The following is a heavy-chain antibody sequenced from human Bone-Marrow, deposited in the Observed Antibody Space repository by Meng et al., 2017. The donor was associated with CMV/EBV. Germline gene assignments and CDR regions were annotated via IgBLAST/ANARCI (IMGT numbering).Heavy chain of an antibody. D-gene: IGHD2-2*01. CDR2: IYYSGSP. CDR1: GGSISSTTDY. Sequence: SETLSLTCTVSGGSISSTTDYWGWIRQPPGTGLEWIGTIYYSGSPYYRPSLESRVTISVDTSKNQFSLKLSSVTAADTAVYYCARERIPAALNAFDIWGQGTMVTVSS. J-gene: IGHJ3*02. CDR3: ARERIPAALNAFDI. V-gene: IGHV4-39*07.